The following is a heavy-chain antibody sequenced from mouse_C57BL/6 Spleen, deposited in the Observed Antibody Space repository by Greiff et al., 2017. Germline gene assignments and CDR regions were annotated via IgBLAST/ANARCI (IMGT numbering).Heavy chain of an antibody. CDR2: ISSGGDYM. Sequence: EVQVVESGEGLVKPGGSLKLSCAASGFTFSSYAMSWVRQTPEKRLEWVAYISSGGDYMYYADTVKGRFTISRDNSRNTLYLQMSSLKSEDTAMYYCTRDRDYGSSFLFDYWGQGTTLTVSS. CDR1: GFTFSSYA. D-gene: IGHD1-1*01. J-gene: IGHJ2*01. V-gene: IGHV5-9-1*02. CDR3: TRDRDYGSSFLFDY.